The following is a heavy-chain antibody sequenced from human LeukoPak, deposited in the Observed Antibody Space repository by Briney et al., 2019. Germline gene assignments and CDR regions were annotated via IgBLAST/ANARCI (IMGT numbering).Heavy chain of an antibody. J-gene: IGHJ4*02. CDR3: ARELYSGSYFY. D-gene: IGHD1-26*01. V-gene: IGHV5-51*01. Sequence: GESLKISCKGSGYSFTTYWIVWVRQMPGKGLEWMGIIYPGGSDTRYSPSFQGQVTISADKSISTAYLQWSSLKTSDTAMYYCARELYSGSYFYWGQGTLVTVSS. CDR2: IYPGGSDT. CDR1: GYSFTTYW.